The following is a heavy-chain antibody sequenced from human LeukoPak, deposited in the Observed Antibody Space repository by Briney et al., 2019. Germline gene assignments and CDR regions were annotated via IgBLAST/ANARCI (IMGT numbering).Heavy chain of an antibody. J-gene: IGHJ5*02. Sequence: ASVKVSCKASGYTFTGYYMHWVRQAPGQGLEWMGWINPNSGGTNYAQKFQGRVTITADKSTSTAYMELSSLRSEDTAVYYCARDHSSSSPTNFNWFDPWGQGTLVTVSS. CDR2: INPNSGGT. CDR1: GYTFTGYY. V-gene: IGHV1-2*02. D-gene: IGHD6-13*01. CDR3: ARDHSSSSPTNFNWFDP.